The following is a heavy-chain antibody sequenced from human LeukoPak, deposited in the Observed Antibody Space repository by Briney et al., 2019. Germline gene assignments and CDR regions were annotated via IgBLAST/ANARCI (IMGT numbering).Heavy chain of an antibody. D-gene: IGHD3-3*01. CDR3: AKDVLRFLEWLLPNFDY. V-gene: IGHV3-30*18. Sequence: GGSLRLSCAASGFTFSSYVMHWVRQAPGKGLEWVAVISYDGSNKYYADSVKGRFTISRDNSKNTLYLQMNSLRAEDTAVYYCAKDVLRFLEWLLPNFDYWGQGTLVTVSS. J-gene: IGHJ4*02. CDR2: ISYDGSNK. CDR1: GFTFSSYV.